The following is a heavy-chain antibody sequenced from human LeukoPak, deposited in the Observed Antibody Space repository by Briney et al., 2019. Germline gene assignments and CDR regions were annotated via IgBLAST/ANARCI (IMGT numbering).Heavy chain of an antibody. CDR3: ARERWLRLKAFDI. CDR2: ISSSGSTI. CDR1: GFTFSDYY. J-gene: IGHJ3*02. D-gene: IGHD5-12*01. Sequence: GGPLRLSCAASGFTFSDYYMRWMRPAPGKGREGVSYISSSGSTIYYADSVKGRFTISRDNAKNSLYLQMNSLRAEDTAVYYCARERWLRLKAFDIWGQGTMVTVSS. V-gene: IGHV3-11*04.